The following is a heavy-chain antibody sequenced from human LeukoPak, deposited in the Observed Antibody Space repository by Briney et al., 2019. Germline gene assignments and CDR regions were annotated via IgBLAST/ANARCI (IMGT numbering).Heavy chain of an antibody. CDR1: GDSISSYY. Sequence: PSETLSLTCTVSGDSISSYYWSWIRQPPGKGVEWIGYIYYSGSTNYNPSLKSRVTISVDTSKNQFSLKLSSVTAADTAVYYCARWSSGWTRGAPELIWYFDLWGRGTLVTVSS. D-gene: IGHD6-19*01. CDR2: IYYSGST. V-gene: IGHV4-59*01. CDR3: ARWSSGWTRGAPELIWYFDL. J-gene: IGHJ2*01.